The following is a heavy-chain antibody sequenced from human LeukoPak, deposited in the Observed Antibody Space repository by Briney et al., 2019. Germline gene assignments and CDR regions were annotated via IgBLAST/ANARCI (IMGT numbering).Heavy chain of an antibody. J-gene: IGHJ4*02. CDR1: EFIFSNYW. V-gene: IGHV3-7*03. CDR2: IKQDGSEK. Sequence: GGSLRISCAASEFIFSNYWMKWVRQAPGKGLEWVANIKQDGSEKYFVDSVKGRFTISRDNAKNSLYQQMDSLRAEDTAVYYCARGTVGGSYFDYWGQGTLVTVSS. D-gene: IGHD1-26*01. CDR3: ARGTVGGSYFDY.